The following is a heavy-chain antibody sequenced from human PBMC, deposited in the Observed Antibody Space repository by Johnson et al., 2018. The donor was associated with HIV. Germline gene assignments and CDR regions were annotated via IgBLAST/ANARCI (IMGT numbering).Heavy chain of an antibody. Sequence: VQLVESGGGLVQPGGSLRLSCAASGFTFSSYDMHWVRQATGKGLEWVSAIGTAGDTYYPGSVKGRFTISRENAKNSLYLQMNSLGAGDTAIYYCARRSMTSDGFDIWGQGTMVIVSS. J-gene: IGHJ3*02. D-gene: IGHD2-8*01. CDR1: GFTFSSYD. CDR3: ARRSMTSDGFDI. CDR2: IGTAGDT. V-gene: IGHV3-13*01.